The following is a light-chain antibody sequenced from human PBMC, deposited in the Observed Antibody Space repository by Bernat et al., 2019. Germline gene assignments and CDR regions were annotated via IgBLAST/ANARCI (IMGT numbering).Light chain of an antibody. CDR2: RNN. J-gene: IGLJ3*02. CDR3: SAWDSSLSAWV. V-gene: IGLV10-54*01. CDR1: SNNVGNQG. Sequence: QAGLAQPPSVSRGLRQTATLTCTGNSNNVGNQGAAWLQQHQGHPPKVLSYRNNSRPSGIAERLSASRSGNTASLTITGLQPEDEAYYYCSAWDSSLSAWVFGAGTKLTVL.